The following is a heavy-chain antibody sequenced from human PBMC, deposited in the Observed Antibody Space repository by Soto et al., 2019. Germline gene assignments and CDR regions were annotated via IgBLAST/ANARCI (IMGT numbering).Heavy chain of an antibody. Sequence: EVQLLESGGGLVQPGGSLRLSCAASGFTFSSYAMSWVRQAPGKGLEWVSAISGSGGSTYYADSVKGRFTISRDDSINTLYLQMNSLRAEDTAVYYCAKVYYYDSSGYYGEYFQHWGQGTLVTVSS. CDR2: ISGSGGST. CDR3: AKVYYYDSSGYYGEYFQH. V-gene: IGHV3-23*01. D-gene: IGHD3-22*01. CDR1: GFTFSSYA. J-gene: IGHJ1*01.